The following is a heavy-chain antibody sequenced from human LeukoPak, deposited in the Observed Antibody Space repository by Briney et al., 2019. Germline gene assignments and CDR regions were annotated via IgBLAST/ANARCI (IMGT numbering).Heavy chain of an antibody. CDR3: AKDTDCYAGLDA. CDR2: ISWNSGSK. CDR1: GFIFDDYG. V-gene: IGHV3-9*01. D-gene: IGHD2-21*01. Sequence: PGGSLRLSCTASGFIFDDYGMHWVRQGPGKGLEWVAGISWNSGSKGYADSVKGRFTISRDNAKYALYLEMSSLRTEDTALYYCAKDTDCYAGLDAWGQGTTVTVSS. J-gene: IGHJ6*02.